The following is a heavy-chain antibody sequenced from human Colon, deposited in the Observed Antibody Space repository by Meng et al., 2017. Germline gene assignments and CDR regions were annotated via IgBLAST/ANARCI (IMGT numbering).Heavy chain of an antibody. J-gene: IGHJ4*02. Sequence: QAQLVQSGGEVKKPGDSVKVSCKASGYTFTNYGITWVRQAPGQGLEWIGWISAYNGNTNYAQTLQGRLTMTTDTSTSTAYMELRSLRSDDTAVYYCARVVVGITSGDYWGQGTLVTVSS. CDR3: ARVVVGITSGDY. CDR1: GYTFTNYG. D-gene: IGHD2-15*01. V-gene: IGHV1-18*01. CDR2: ISAYNGNT.